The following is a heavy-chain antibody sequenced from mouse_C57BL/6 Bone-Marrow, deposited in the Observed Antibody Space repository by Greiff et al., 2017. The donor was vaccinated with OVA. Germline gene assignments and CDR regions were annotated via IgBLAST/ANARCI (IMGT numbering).Heavy chain of an antibody. J-gene: IGHJ3*01. D-gene: IGHD2-4*01. V-gene: IGHV1-81*01. CDR1: GYTFTSYG. CDR2: IYPRSGNT. CDR3: ARERIYYDYDWFAY. Sequence: QVQLQQSGAELARPGASVKLSCKASGYTFTSYGISWVKQRTGQGLEWIGEIYPRSGNTYYNEKFKGKATLTADKSSSTAYMELRSLTSEDSAVYFCARERIYYDYDWFAYWGQGTLVTVSA.